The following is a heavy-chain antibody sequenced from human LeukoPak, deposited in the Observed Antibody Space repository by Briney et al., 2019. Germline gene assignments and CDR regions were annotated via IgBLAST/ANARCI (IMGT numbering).Heavy chain of an antibody. D-gene: IGHD3-22*01. V-gene: IGHV3-30-3*01. J-gene: IGHJ4*02. CDR2: ISYDGSNK. Sequence: GGSLRLSCAASGFTFNSYAMHWVRQAPGKGLEWVAVISYDGSNKYYADSVKGRFTISRDNSKNTLYLQMNSLRAEDTAVYYCARPVGYYSYFDYWGQGTLVTVSS. CDR1: GFTFNSYA. CDR3: ARPVGYYSYFDY.